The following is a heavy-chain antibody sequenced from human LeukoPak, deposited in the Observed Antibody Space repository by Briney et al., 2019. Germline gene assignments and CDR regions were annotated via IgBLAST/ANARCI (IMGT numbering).Heavy chain of an antibody. CDR1: GYTFTSYG. Sequence: ASVKVSCKASGYTFTSYGISWVRQAPGQGLEWMGWISAYNGNTNYAQKVQGRVTMTTDTSTSTAYMELRSLRSDDTAVYYCARDRRYDILTDLRDYYFDYWGQGTLVTVSS. V-gene: IGHV1-18*01. CDR3: ARDRRYDILTDLRDYYFDY. CDR2: ISAYNGNT. D-gene: IGHD3-9*01. J-gene: IGHJ4*02.